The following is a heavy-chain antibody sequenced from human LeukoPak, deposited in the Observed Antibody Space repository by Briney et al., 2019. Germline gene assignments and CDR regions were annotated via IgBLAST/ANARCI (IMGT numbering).Heavy chain of an antibody. CDR2: FDPEDGET. CDR3: ARIVGAFGGGPDNWFDP. Sequence: GASVKVSCKVSGYTLTELSMHWVRQAPGKGLEWMGGFDPEDGETIYAQKFQGRVTMTEDTSTDTAYMELRSLRSDDTAVYYCARIVGAFGGGPDNWFDPWGQGTLVTVSS. CDR1: GYTLTELS. D-gene: IGHD1-26*01. V-gene: IGHV1-24*01. J-gene: IGHJ5*02.